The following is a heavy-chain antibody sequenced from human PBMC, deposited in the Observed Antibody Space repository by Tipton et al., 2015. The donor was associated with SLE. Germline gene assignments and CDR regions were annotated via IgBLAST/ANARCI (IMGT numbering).Heavy chain of an antibody. CDR1: GGSISSGGYS. Sequence: LRLSCAVSGGSISSGGYSWSWIRQPPGKGLEWIGYIYHSGSTYYNPSLKSRVTISVDRSKNQFSLKLSSVTAADTAVYYCARETGDRGWYFDLWGRGTLVTVSS. CDR2: IYHSGST. V-gene: IGHV4-30-2*01. D-gene: IGHD7-27*01. CDR3: ARETGDRGWYFDL. J-gene: IGHJ2*01.